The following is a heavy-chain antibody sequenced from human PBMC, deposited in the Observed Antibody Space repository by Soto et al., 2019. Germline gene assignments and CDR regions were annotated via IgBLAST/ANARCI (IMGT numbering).Heavy chain of an antibody. CDR2: SNHVGST. CDR1: GGSFSGYY. Sequence: SETLSLTCAVYGGSFSGYYWSWIRQPPGRGLEWIGESNHVGSTNYNPSLKSRVTMSVDPSKNSLYLQMNSLRPEDTALYYCVRSKGGYSYGTPFDYWGQGTLVTVSS. D-gene: IGHD5-18*01. J-gene: IGHJ4*02. CDR3: VRSKGGYSYGTPFDY. V-gene: IGHV4-34*10.